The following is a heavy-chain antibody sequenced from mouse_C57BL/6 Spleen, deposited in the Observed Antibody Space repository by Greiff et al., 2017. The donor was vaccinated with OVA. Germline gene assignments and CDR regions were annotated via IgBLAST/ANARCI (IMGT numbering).Heavy chain of an antibody. CDR3: ARQMDYGSSRDY. CDR1: GFTFSSYG. D-gene: IGHD1-1*01. V-gene: IGHV5-6*01. CDR2: ISSGGSYT. J-gene: IGHJ2*01. Sequence: EVKLQESGGDLVKPGGSLKLSCAASGFTFSSYGMSWVRQTPDKRLEWVATISSGGSYTYYPDSVKGRFTISRDNAKNTLYLQMSSLKSEDTAMYYCARQMDYGSSRDYWGQGTTLTVSS.